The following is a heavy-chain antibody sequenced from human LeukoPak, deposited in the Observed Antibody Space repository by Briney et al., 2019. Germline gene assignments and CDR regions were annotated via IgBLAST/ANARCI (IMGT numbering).Heavy chain of an antibody. Sequence: SETLSLTCTVSGYSISSGYYWGWIRQPPGKGLEWIGSIYHSGSTNYNSSLKSRITFSVDKSKNQFSLKLNSVTAADTAVYYCARFLRGGLEYFDYWGQGILVTVSS. CDR1: GYSISSGYY. CDR2: IYHSGST. V-gene: IGHV4-38-2*02. J-gene: IGHJ4*02. CDR3: ARFLRGGLEYFDY.